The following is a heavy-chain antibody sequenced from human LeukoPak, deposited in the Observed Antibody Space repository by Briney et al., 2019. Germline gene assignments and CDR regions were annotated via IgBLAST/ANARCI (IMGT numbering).Heavy chain of an antibody. J-gene: IGHJ5*02. Sequence: SETLSLTCTVSGGSISSYYWSWIRQPPGKGLEWIGSIYYSGSTYYNPSLKSRVTISVDTSKNQFSLKLSSVTAADTAVYYCASDRRGWFDPWGQGTLVTVSS. V-gene: IGHV4-39*07. CDR2: IYYSGST. CDR3: ASDRRGWFDP. CDR1: GGSISSYY.